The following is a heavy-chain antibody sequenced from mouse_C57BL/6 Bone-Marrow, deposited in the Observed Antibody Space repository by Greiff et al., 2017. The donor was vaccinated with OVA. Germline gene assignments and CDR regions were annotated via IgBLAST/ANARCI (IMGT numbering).Heavy chain of an antibody. D-gene: IGHD1-1*01. CDR3: ERAYGSSLYAMDY. CDR1: GYAFSSSW. J-gene: IGHJ4*01. V-gene: IGHV1-82*01. Sequence: QVQLQQSGPELVKPGASVKISCKASGYAFSSSWMNWVKQRPGQGLEWIGRIYPGDGATNYNGKFKGKATLTADKSSSTAYMQLSSRTSEDSAVYFCERAYGSSLYAMDYWGQGTSVTVSS. CDR2: IYPGDGAT.